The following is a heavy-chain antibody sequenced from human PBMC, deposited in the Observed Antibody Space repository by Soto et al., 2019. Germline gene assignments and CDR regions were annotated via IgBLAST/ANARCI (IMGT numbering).Heavy chain of an antibody. Sequence: QVQLQQWGAGLLKPSETLSLTCAVSGASFSGYYWTWIRQPPGKGLEYIGEIDHSGGTNYDPSLKSRVKIVVDTSKSHLSLILSSVTAADTAVYYCARGAQYYYGSGSIRGGFDPWGQGTLVTVSS. CDR1: GASFSGYY. V-gene: IGHV4-34*01. CDR3: ARGAQYYYGSGSIRGGFDP. J-gene: IGHJ5*02. D-gene: IGHD3-10*01. CDR2: IDHSGGT.